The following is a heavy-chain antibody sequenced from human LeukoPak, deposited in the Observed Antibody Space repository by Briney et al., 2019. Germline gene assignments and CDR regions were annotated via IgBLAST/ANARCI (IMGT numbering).Heavy chain of an antibody. CDR1: GFYG. Sequence: GGSLRLSCAASGFYGMHWVRQAPGKGLEWVAVISYDGSNKYYADSVKGRFTISRDNSKNTLYLQINSLRAEDTAVYYCAKDRDSSGWYGSFDYWGQGTLVTVSS. CDR3: AKDRDSSGWYGSFDY. D-gene: IGHD6-19*01. CDR2: ISYDGSNK. J-gene: IGHJ4*02. V-gene: IGHV3-30*18.